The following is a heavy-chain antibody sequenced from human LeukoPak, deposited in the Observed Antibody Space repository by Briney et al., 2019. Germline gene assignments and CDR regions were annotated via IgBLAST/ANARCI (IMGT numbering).Heavy chain of an antibody. CDR2: INQNGGTI. Sequence: PGGSLRLTCEASGFPFSDFEMNWVRQAPGKGLEWISYINQNGGTIYSADSVKGRFSISRDNTKNSLSLQMTSLRAEDTAVYYCAREYSDQLPWTALDSWGQGTLVTVSS. D-gene: IGHD2-2*01. V-gene: IGHV3-48*03. CDR3: AREYSDQLPWTALDS. CDR1: GFPFSDFE. J-gene: IGHJ4*02.